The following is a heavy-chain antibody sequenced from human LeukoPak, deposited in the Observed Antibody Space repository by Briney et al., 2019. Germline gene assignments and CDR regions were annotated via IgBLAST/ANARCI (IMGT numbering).Heavy chain of an antibody. CDR1: GFTFDDYG. CDR3: AKDSGYSSSWYDAFDI. D-gene: IGHD6-13*01. J-gene: IGHJ3*02. CDR2: FTWNGGSR. V-gene: IGHV3-20*04. Sequence: RAGGLLRFSCAASGFTFDDYGMSWVRKAPGKVLEWGSGFTWNGGSRGYADSVKGGFTISSDNARNSLYLQMRSLRAEATALYYCAKDSGYSSSWYDAFDIWGQGTMVTVSS.